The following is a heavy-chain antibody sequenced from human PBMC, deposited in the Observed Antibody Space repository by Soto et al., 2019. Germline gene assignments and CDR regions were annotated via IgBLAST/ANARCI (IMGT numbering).Heavy chain of an antibody. Sequence: ASVKVSCKASGYTFTSYAMHWVRQAPGQRLEWMGWINAGNGNTKYSQKFQGRVTITRDTSASTAYMELSSLRSEDTAVYYCERGPEGILVYYYMDVWGKGTTVTVSS. V-gene: IGHV1-3*01. D-gene: IGHD3-9*01. J-gene: IGHJ6*03. CDR1: GYTFTSYA. CDR3: ERGPEGILVYYYMDV. CDR2: INAGNGNT.